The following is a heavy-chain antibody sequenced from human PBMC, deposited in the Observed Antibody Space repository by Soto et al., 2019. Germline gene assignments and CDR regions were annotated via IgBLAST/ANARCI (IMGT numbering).Heavy chain of an antibody. CDR3: AKIRAAVGTEY. CDR1: GFTFSSNP. CDR2: ISDGGGST. J-gene: IGHJ4*02. D-gene: IGHD6-13*01. V-gene: IGHV3-23*01. Sequence: EVQLLESGGGLVQHGGSLRLSCAASGFTFSSNPMSWVRQAPGKGLEWVSSISDGGGSTYYADSVKGRFTISRDNSKNTLYLQMNSLRAEDTAVYYCAKIRAAVGTEYWGQGTLVTVSS.